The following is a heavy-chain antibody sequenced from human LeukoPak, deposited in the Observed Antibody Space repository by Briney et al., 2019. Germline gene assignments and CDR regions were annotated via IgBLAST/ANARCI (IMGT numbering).Heavy chain of an antibody. J-gene: IGHJ5*02. CDR1: GGSVRSGGYY. CDR2: IEDSGTT. V-gene: IGHV4-31*03. CDR3: AGERPCIGNTICYGFDP. D-gene: IGHD2-2*01. Sequence: SQTLSLTCTVSGGSVRSGGYYWGWIRQPPGKGLEWIGNIEDSGTTYYDPPLKSRIIISVDTSKNQVSLNLISVSAADTALYYCAGERPCIGNTICYGFDPWGQGTLVTVSS.